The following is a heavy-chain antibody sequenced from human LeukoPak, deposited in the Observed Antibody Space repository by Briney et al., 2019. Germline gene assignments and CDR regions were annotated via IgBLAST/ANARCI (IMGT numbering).Heavy chain of an antibody. CDR3: AKDGSGSYWQLYFDY. J-gene: IGHJ4*02. Sequence: GGSLRLSCVASRLTFSSYSMNWVRQAPGKGLEWVSYISSFSGTINYADSVKGRFTISRDNAKNSLYLQMNSLRAEDTAVYYCAKDGSGSYWQLYFDYWGQGTLVTVSS. CDR1: RLTFSSYS. CDR2: ISSFSGTI. V-gene: IGHV3-48*01. D-gene: IGHD3-10*01.